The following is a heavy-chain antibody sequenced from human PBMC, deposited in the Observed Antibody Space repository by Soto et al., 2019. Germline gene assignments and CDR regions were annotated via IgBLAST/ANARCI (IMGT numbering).Heavy chain of an antibody. D-gene: IGHD6-13*01. Sequence: SLGLSCASSGFPFSTYLMHWVGQGPWELLMWVSRKSDGSSTTYADSVKGRFTISRDNAKNTLYLQMSSLRAEDTAVYYCAREGLDTAGFFDIWGQGTMVTVSS. J-gene: IGHJ3*02. CDR3: AREGLDTAGFFDI. CDR2: KSDGSST. V-gene: IGHV3-74*01. CDR1: GFPFSTYL.